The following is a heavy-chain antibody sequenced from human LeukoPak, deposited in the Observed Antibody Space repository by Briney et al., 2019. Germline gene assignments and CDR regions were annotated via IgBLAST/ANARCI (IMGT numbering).Heavy chain of an antibody. J-gene: IGHJ4*02. V-gene: IGHV3-48*01. CDR1: GFTFSSYS. Sequence: PGGSLRLSCAASGFTFSSYSMNWVRQAPGKGLEWLSYISTSSTTIYYADSVKGRFTISRDNAKNSLYLQMNSLRAEDTAVYYCARDYYGSGSYYLPYYFDYWGQGTLVTVSS. CDR3: ARDYYGSGSYYLPYYFDY. CDR2: ISTSSTTI. D-gene: IGHD3-10*01.